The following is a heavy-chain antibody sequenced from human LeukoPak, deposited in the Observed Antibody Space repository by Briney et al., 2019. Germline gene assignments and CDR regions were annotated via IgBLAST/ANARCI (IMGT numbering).Heavy chain of an antibody. J-gene: IGHJ3*02. CDR3: AREGDIVVVPAAMDAFDI. Sequence: SETLSLTCAVYGGSFSGYYWSWIRQPPGKGLEWIGEINHSGSTNYNPSLKSRVTISVDTSRNQFSLRLSSVTAADTAVYYCAREGDIVVVPAAMDAFDIWGQGTMVTVSS. V-gene: IGHV4-34*01. D-gene: IGHD2-2*01. CDR2: INHSGST. CDR1: GGSFSGYY.